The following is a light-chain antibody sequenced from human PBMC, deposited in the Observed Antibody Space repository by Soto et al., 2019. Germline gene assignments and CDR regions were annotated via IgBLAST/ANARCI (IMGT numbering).Light chain of an antibody. CDR2: GVS. V-gene: IGKV1-9*01. Sequence: IQLTQSPSSLSASVGDRVTITCRASQEISGYLAWYQQTPGKAPKLLIYGVSTLQDGVSSRFSGRGSGTDFSLTISSLEPEYFATYYCQNRHWAFGPGT. CDR3: QNRHWA. J-gene: IGKJ1*01. CDR1: QEISGY.